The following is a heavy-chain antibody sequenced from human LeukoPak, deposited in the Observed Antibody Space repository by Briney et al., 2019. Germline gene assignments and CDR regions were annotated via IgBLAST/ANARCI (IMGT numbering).Heavy chain of an antibody. CDR3: ARVLSEWFDP. V-gene: IGHV4-39*07. Sequence: SETLSLTCSASGGSISSSSYYWGWIRQPPGKGLEWIGSIYYTGSTYYNPSLKSRVTISVDTSKNQFSLKVSSVTAADTAVYYCARVLSEWFDPWGQGTLVTVSS. CDR1: GGSISSSSYY. CDR2: IYYTGST. J-gene: IGHJ5*02.